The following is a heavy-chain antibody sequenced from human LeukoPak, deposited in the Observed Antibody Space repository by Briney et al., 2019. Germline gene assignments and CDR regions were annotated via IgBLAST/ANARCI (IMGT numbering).Heavy chain of an antibody. CDR1: GFTFRSYN. Sequence: GGSLRLSCAASGFTFRSYNMNWVRQAPGKGLEWVSYITSSSSTIYYADSVKGRFTISRDNSKNTLYLQMDSLRGEDTAVYYCAKDFRIGYSAHFDYWGQGALVTVSS. V-gene: IGHV3-48*01. D-gene: IGHD2-21*01. CDR2: ITSSSSTI. CDR3: AKDFRIGYSAHFDY. J-gene: IGHJ4*02.